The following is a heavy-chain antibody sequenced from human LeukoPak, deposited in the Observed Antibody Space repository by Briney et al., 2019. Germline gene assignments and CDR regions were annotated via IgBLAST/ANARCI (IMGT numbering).Heavy chain of an antibody. J-gene: IGHJ4*02. CDR2: IQPDGSNK. CDR3: GKHDSSSKY. D-gene: IGHD3-22*01. CDR1: GFIFSTYG. V-gene: IGHV3-30*02. Sequence: GGSLRLSCAASGFIFSTYGMHWVRQAPGKGLEWVAFIQPDGSNKYYAGSVKGRFTISRDNSKNTLYLQMNSLRAEDTAVYYCGKHDSSSKYWGQGTLVTVSS.